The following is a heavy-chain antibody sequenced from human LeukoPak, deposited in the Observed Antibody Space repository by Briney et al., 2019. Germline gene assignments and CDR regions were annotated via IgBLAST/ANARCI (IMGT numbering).Heavy chain of an antibody. Sequence: KPSETLSLTCAFYGGSFSGYYWSWIRQPPGKGLEWIGEINHSGSTNYNPSLKSRVTISVDTSKNQFSLKLSSVTAADTAVYYCARSSSGWYGYYFDYWGQGTLVTVSS. CDR3: ARSSSGWYGYYFDY. D-gene: IGHD6-19*01. CDR2: INHSGST. CDR1: GGSFSGYY. J-gene: IGHJ4*02. V-gene: IGHV4-34*01.